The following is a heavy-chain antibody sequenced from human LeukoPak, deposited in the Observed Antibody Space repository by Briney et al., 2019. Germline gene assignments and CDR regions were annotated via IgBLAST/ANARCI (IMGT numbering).Heavy chain of an antibody. J-gene: IGHJ4*02. CDR1: GGSFSGYY. Sequence: PSETLSLTCAVYGGSFSGYYWSWIRQPPGKGLEWIGEINHSGSTNYNPSLKSRVSISVDSSKNQFSLKVSSVTAADTAVYYCTRVRSGSQCDYWGQGTLVTVSS. CDR3: TRVRSGSQCDY. D-gene: IGHD3-3*01. CDR2: INHSGST. V-gene: IGHV4-34*01.